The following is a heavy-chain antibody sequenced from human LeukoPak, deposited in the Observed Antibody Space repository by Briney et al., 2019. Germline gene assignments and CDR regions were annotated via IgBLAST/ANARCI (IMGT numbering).Heavy chain of an antibody. CDR2: INSDGTST. CDR1: GFAFSSYW. D-gene: IGHD3-10*01. J-gene: IGHJ4*02. CDR3: ARIRAGEYFDY. V-gene: IGHV3-74*01. Sequence: GGSLRLSCAASGFAFSSYWMHWVRQAPGKGLGCVSHINSDGTSTTYADSVKGRFTISRDNAKNTLYLQMNSLRAEDTAVYYCARIRAGEYFDYWGQGTLVTVSS.